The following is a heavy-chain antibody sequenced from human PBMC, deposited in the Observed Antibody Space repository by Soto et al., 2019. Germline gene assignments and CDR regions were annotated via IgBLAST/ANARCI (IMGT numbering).Heavy chain of an antibody. Sequence: LRLSCLVSRYTFKGHGLSWVRQAPGKGLEWVSTIDSTGANTHYADSVRGRFTISRDNSRNTLHLQMHDLRADDTALYYCVSWVSAHFDYWGQGTLVTVSS. D-gene: IGHD3-16*01. CDR1: RYTFKGHG. CDR2: IDSTGANT. J-gene: IGHJ4*02. CDR3: VSWVSAHFDY. V-gene: IGHV3-23*01.